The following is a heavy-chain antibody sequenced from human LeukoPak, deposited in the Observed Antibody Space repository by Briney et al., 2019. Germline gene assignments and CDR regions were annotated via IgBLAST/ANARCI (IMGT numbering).Heavy chain of an antibody. D-gene: IGHD3-10*01. CDR3: ARGNYYGSGSYYRYYYYYMDV. V-gene: IGHV1-2*02. Sequence: ASVKVSCKASGYTFTSYYMHWVRQAPGQGLEWMGWINPNSGGANYAQKFQGRVTMTRDTSISTAYMELSRLRSDDTAVYYCARGNYYGSGSYYRYYYYYMDVWGKGTTVTISS. CDR2: INPNSGGA. J-gene: IGHJ6*03. CDR1: GYTFTSYY.